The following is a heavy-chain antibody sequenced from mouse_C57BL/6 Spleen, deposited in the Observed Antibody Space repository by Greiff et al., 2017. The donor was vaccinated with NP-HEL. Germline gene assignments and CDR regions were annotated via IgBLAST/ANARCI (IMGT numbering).Heavy chain of an antibody. CDR3: AQLPSTAQATLYAMDY. V-gene: IGHV1-26*01. D-gene: IGHD3-2*02. CDR1: GYTFTDYY. Sequence: EVQLQQSGPELVKPGASVKISCKASGYTFTDYYMNWVKQSHGKSLEWIGDINPNNGGTSYNQKFKGKATLTVDKSSSTAYMELRSLTSEDSAVYYCAQLPSTAQATLYAMDYWGQGTSVTVSS. CDR2: INPNNGGT. J-gene: IGHJ4*01.